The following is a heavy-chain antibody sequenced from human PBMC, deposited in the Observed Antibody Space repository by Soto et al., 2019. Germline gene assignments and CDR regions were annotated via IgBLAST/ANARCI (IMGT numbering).Heavy chain of an antibody. D-gene: IGHD6-13*01. Sequence: QVQLVQSGAEVKKPGSSVKVSCKASGGTFSSYTISWVRQAPGQGLEWMGRIIPILGIANYAQKFQGRVTITADKSTSTAYMELSSLRSEDTAVYYCARLGEQLVPTAGYYYYGMDVW. CDR1: GGTFSSYT. J-gene: IGHJ6*01. CDR2: IIPILGIA. CDR3: ARLGEQLVPTAGYYYYGMDV. V-gene: IGHV1-69*02.